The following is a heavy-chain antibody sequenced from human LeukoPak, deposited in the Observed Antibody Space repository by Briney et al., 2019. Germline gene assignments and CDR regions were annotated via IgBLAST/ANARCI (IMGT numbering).Heavy chain of an antibody. V-gene: IGHV1-2*02. CDR1: GYTLTELS. CDR3: ARDEIAAAVPDYYYMDV. Sequence: GASVKVSCKVSGYTLTELSMHWVRQAPGQGLEWMGWINPNSGGTNYAQKFQGRVTMTRDTSISTAYMELSRLRSDDTAVYYCARDEIAAAVPDYYYMDVWGKGTTVTISS. CDR2: INPNSGGT. D-gene: IGHD6-13*01. J-gene: IGHJ6*03.